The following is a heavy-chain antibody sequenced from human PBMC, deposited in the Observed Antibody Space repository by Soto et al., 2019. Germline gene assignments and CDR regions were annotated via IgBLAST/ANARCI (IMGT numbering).Heavy chain of an antibody. CDR1: GGSISSSSYY. V-gene: IGHV4-39*01. Sequence: SETLSLTCTVSGGSISSSSYYWGWIRQPPGKGLEWIGSIYYSGSTYYNPSLKSRVTISVDTSKNQFSLKLSSVTAADTAVYYCASPKIAFYNWFDPWGQGSLVIVSS. CDR3: ASPKIAFYNWFDP. CDR2: IYYSGST. J-gene: IGHJ5*02. D-gene: IGHD3-3*02.